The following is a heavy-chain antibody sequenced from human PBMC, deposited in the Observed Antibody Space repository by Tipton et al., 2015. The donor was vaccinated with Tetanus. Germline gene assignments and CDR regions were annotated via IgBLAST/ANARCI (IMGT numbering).Heavy chain of an antibody. V-gene: IGHV3-66*01. J-gene: IGHJ4*01. Sequence: SLRLSCAASGFTVSSNYMSWVRPAPGKGLEWVSVIYSGGSTYYADSEKGRFTISRDNSKNTLYLQMNSLRAEDTAVYYCARELYYDDCSGQNYCYDYWVHEILVTGSS. D-gene: IGHD3-22*01. CDR1: GFTVSSNY. CDR3: ARELYYDDCSGQNYCYDY. CDR2: IYSGGST.